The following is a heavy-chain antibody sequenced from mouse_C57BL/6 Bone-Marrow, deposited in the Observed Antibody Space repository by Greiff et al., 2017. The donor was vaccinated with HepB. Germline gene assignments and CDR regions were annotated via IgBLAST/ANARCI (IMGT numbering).Heavy chain of an antibody. J-gene: IGHJ1*03. CDR3: AITTGVAHWYFDV. CDR1: GFTFSDAW. Sequence: EVQRVESGGGLVQPGGSMKLSCAASGFTFSDAWMDWVRQSPEKGLEWVAEIRNKANNHATYYAESVKGRFTISRDESKSSVYLQMNSLRAEDTGIYYCAITTGVAHWYFDVWGTGTTVTVSS. V-gene: IGHV6-6*01. CDR2: IRNKANNHAT. D-gene: IGHD1-1*01.